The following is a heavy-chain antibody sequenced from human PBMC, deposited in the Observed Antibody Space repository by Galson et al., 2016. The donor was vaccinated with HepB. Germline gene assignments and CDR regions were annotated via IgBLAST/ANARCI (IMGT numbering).Heavy chain of an antibody. J-gene: IGHJ4*02. Sequence: SLRLSCAVSGFTFEDYAMHWVRQVPGKGLEWISGIIWNSDSINYAISVKGRFTISRDNAKNSLYLQMNSLRAEDTALYYCAKGRRYFDWLLGFDYWGQGSLVTVSS. CDR1: GFTFEDYA. V-gene: IGHV3-9*01. CDR2: IIWNSDSI. D-gene: IGHD3-9*01. CDR3: AKGRRYFDWLLGFDY.